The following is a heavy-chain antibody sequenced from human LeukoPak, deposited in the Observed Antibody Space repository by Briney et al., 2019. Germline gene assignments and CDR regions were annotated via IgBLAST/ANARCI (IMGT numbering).Heavy chain of an antibody. CDR2: INHSGGT. Sequence: PSETLSLTCAVYGGSFSGYYWSWIRQPPGKGLEWIGEINHSGGTNYNPSLKSRVTISVDTSKNQFSLKLSSVTAADTAVYYCARGCIVVVPAAIPNWFDPWGQGTLVTVSS. CDR1: GGSFSGYY. J-gene: IGHJ5*02. CDR3: ARGCIVVVPAAIPNWFDP. V-gene: IGHV4-34*01. D-gene: IGHD2-2*02.